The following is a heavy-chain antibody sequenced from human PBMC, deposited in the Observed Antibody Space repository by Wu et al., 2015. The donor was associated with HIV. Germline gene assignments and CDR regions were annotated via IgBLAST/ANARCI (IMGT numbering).Heavy chain of an antibody. V-gene: IGHV1-18*01. J-gene: IGHJ4*02. Sequence: QVQLVQSGTEVKKPGASVKVSCTTSGYPFGRYSISWLRQAPGQGLEWMGWIHHGNIYYAQNFQGRLTVTTDTSTRTVYMELRSLGSDDTAIYYCARDGSDWYSRYTRPFDYWGQGTLVTVSS. CDR3: ARDGSDWYSRYTRPFDY. CDR1: GYPFGRYS. CDR2: IHHGNI. D-gene: IGHD2-21*02.